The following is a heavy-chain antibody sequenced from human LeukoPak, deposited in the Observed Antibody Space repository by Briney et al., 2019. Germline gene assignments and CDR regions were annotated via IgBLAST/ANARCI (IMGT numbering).Heavy chain of an antibody. CDR3: ARWCSGGSCSGNAEDAFDI. Sequence: PSETLSLTCAVYGGSFSGYYWSWIRQPPGKGLEWVGEINHSGSTNYNPSLKSRVTISVDTSKNQFSLKLSSVTAADTAVYYCARWCSGGSCSGNAEDAFDIWGQGTMVTVSS. J-gene: IGHJ3*02. CDR1: GGSFSGYY. V-gene: IGHV4-34*01. CDR2: INHSGST. D-gene: IGHD2-15*01.